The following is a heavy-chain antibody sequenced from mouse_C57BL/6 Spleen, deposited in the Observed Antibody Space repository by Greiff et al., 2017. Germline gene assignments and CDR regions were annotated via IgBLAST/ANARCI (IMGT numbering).Heavy chain of an antibody. CDR1: GFTFSDYY. D-gene: IGHD2-2*01. V-gene: IGHV5-12*01. CDR3: VYYGYKETY. Sequence: EVMLVEPGGGLVQPGGSLKLSCAASGFTFSDYYMYWVRQTPEKRLEWVAYISNGGGSTYYPDNVKGRFTLSRDNAKHTLYLQMSRLKTRKTAMYYCVYYGYKETYRGQKALVTVSA. J-gene: IGHJ3*01. CDR2: ISNGGGST.